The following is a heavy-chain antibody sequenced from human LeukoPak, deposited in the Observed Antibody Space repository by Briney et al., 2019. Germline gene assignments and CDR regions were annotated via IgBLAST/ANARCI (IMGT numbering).Heavy chain of an antibody. CDR2: ISTSSGHI. Sequence: PGGSLRLSCAASGFTFNTYNMNWVRQAPGKGLEWVSSISTSSGHIYYADSEKGRFTISRDNAKNSLYLQMNSLRAEDTAVYYCAPDTIFGAYWGQGTLVTVSS. D-gene: IGHD3-3*01. V-gene: IGHV3-21*01. CDR3: APDTIFGAY. CDR1: GFTFNTYN. J-gene: IGHJ4*02.